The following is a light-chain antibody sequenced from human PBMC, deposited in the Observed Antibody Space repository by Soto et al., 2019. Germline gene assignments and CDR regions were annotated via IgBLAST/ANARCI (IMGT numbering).Light chain of an antibody. CDR2: GAS. CDR3: QQYGSSPALT. CDR1: QSVSSSY. Sequence: EIVLTQSRGTLSLSPGERATLSCRASQSVSSSYLAWYQQKPGQAPRPLIYGASSRATGIPDRFSGSGSGTDFTLTISRLEPEDCAVYYCQQYGSSPALTFGGGTKVEIK. V-gene: IGKV3-20*01. J-gene: IGKJ4*01.